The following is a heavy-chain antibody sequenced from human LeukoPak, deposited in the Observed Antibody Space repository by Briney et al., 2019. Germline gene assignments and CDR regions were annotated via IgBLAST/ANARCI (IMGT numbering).Heavy chain of an antibody. CDR3: ARDNYYDSSGYYSGDY. CDR1: GLTVSSNY. V-gene: IGHV3-53*01. CDR2: IYSGGST. D-gene: IGHD3-22*01. Sequence: GGSLRLSCAASGLTVSSNYMSWVRQAPGKGLEWVSVIYSGGSTYYADSVKGRFTISRDNSKNTLYLQMNSLRAEDTAVYYCARDNYYDSSGYYSGDYWGQGTLVTVSS. J-gene: IGHJ4*02.